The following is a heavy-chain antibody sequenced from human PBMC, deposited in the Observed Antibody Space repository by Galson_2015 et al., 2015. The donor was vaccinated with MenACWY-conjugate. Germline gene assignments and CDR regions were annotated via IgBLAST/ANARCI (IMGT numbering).Heavy chain of an antibody. CDR1: GFTFTSYA. CDR3: TKGRRLATGSLDY. Sequence: SLRLSCAASGFTFTSYAVTWVRQAPGKGLEWVSTVTHSGSSTYYADSVKGRFAVSRDNFLNTLYLQMNILNSEDSAVYYCTKGRRLATGSLDYWGQGTLVTVSS. CDR2: VTHSGSST. V-gene: IGHV3-23*01. D-gene: IGHD3-10*01. J-gene: IGHJ4*02.